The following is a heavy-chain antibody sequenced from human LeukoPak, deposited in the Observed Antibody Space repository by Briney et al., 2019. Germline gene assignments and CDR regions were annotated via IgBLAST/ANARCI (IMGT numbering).Heavy chain of an antibody. CDR3: ARGSVYTYGYPFDS. Sequence: PSETLSLTCTVSGGSISSYYWSWIRQPAGKGLEWIGRIYTSGSTNYNPSLKSRVTMSVDTSKNQFSLKLSSVAAADTAVYYCARGSVYTYGYPFDSWGQGTLVTVSS. J-gene: IGHJ4*02. D-gene: IGHD5-18*01. CDR1: GGSISSYY. V-gene: IGHV4-4*07. CDR2: IYTSGST.